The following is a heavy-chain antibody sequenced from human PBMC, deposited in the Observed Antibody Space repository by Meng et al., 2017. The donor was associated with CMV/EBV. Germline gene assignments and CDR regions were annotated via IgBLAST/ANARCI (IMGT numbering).Heavy chain of an antibody. V-gene: IGHV3-74*01. CDR3: ARDRPWEPLDY. Sequence: GGSLRLSCTASGFTFSSYWMHWVRQAPGKGLVWVSRINSDGSSTSYADSVKGRFTISRDNAKNTLYLQMNSLRAEDTAVYYCARDRPWEPLDYWGQGTLVTVSS. D-gene: IGHD1-26*01. CDR2: INSDGSST. J-gene: IGHJ4*02. CDR1: GFTFSSYW.